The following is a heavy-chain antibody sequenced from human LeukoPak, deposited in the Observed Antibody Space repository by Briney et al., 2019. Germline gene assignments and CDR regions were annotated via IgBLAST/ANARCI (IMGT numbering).Heavy chain of an antibody. CDR3: ARRRLGEFFDY. Sequence: PSETLSLTCTVSGASISRYYWSWIRQPPGKALEWIGHISYRGSTNYNPSLKSRVSISVNTSKKQFSLKLSSVTAADTAVYYCARRRLGEFFDYWGQGTLVTVSS. D-gene: IGHD3-16*01. CDR2: ISYRGST. J-gene: IGHJ4*02. CDR1: GASISRYY. V-gene: IGHV4-59*08.